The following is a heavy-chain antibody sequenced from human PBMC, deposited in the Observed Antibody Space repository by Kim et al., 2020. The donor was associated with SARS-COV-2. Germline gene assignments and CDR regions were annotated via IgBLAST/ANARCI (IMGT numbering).Heavy chain of an antibody. J-gene: IGHJ4*02. V-gene: IGHV4-59*01. Sequence: SETLSLTCTVSGGSISSYYWSWIRQPPGKGLEWIGYIYYSGSTNYNPSLKSRVTISVDTSKNQFSLKLSSVTAADTAVYYCARVFSWQPPERNTYDFPPGSAPPGDIDFDYWGQGTLVTVSS. CDR1: GGSISSYY. CDR3: ARVFSWQPPERNTYDFPPGSAPPGDIDFDY. CDR2: IYYSGST. D-gene: IGHD3-3*01.